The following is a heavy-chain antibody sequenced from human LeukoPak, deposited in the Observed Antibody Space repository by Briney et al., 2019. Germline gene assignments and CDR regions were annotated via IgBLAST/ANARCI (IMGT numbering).Heavy chain of an antibody. CDR2: IYTSGST. V-gene: IGHV4-4*07. D-gene: IGHD1-7*01. Sequence: SETLSLTCTVSGGSISSYYWSWIRQPAGKGLEWIGRIYTSGSTNYNPSLMSRVTMPVDTSKNQFSLKLSSVTAADTAVYYCARGLELPTPYFDYWGQGTLVTVSS. CDR3: ARGLELPTPYFDY. J-gene: IGHJ4*02. CDR1: GGSISSYY.